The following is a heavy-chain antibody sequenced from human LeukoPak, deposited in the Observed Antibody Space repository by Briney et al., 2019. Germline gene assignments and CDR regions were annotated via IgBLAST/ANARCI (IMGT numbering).Heavy chain of an antibody. CDR1: GFPFISYS. CDR3: ARDPNRLADYGGDYFDH. D-gene: IGHD4-23*01. CDR2: ISNDGSHK. Sequence: GGSLRLSCAASGFPFISYSMHWVRQAPGNGLEWVAVISNDGSHKYYADSVKGRFIISLDNSKNTLSLQMNTLRPDDTAVFYCARDPNRLADYGGDYFDHWGQGTLVTVSS. V-gene: IGHV3-30*04. J-gene: IGHJ4*02.